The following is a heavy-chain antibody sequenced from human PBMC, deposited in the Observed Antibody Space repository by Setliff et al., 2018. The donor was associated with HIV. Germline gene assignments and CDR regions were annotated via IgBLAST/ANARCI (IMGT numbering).Heavy chain of an antibody. CDR1: GGSISGHY. Sequence: SETLSLTCTVSGGSISGHYWSWIRQPPGRGLEWIGYIYSSGSTNFNPPLQSRVTISVDTSKNQFSLKLSSVTAADTAVYYCARHSGVASPSWFDPWGQGTLVTVSS. CDR3: ARHSGVASPSWFDP. CDR2: IYSSGST. J-gene: IGHJ5*02. D-gene: IGHD3-10*01. V-gene: IGHV4-4*09.